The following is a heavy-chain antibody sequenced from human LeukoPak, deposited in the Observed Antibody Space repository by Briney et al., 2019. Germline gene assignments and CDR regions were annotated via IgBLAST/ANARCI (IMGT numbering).Heavy chain of an antibody. CDR2: ISGSSSYI. Sequence: GGSLRLSCAASGFTFSSYSMNWVRQAPGKGLEWVSSISGSSSYIYYADSVKGRFTISRDNAKNALYLQMNSLRAEDTAVYYCARERISMVRGVPGDYWGQGTLVTVSS. V-gene: IGHV3-21*01. CDR1: GFTFSSYS. CDR3: ARERISMVRGVPGDY. J-gene: IGHJ4*02. D-gene: IGHD3-10*01.